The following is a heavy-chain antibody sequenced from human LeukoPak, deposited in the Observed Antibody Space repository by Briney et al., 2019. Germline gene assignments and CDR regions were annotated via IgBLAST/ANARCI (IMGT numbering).Heavy chain of an antibody. D-gene: IGHD3-22*01. CDR2: IYYSGST. J-gene: IGHJ4*02. V-gene: IGHV4-39*01. CDR1: GGSISSSSYY. Sequence: PSETLSLTCTVSGGSISSSSYYWGWIRQPPGKGLEWIGSIYYSGSTYYNPSLKSRATISVDTSKNQFSLKLSSVTAADTAVYYCASQTNYYYDSSGYYMYYFDYWGQGTLVTVSS. CDR3: ASQTNYYYDSSGYYMYYFDY.